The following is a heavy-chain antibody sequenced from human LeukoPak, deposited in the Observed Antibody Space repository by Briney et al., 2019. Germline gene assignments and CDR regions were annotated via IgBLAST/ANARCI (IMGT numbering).Heavy chain of an antibody. CDR3: AKIRLTEEDY. Sequence: GGSLRLSCAASGFTFSSYSMNWVRQAPGKGLEWVSSISSSSSYIYYADSVKGRFTISRDNAKNSPYLQMNSLRAEDTAVYYCAKIRLTEEDYWGQGTLVTVSS. D-gene: IGHD2-21*02. CDR2: ISSSSSYI. J-gene: IGHJ4*02. CDR1: GFTFSSYS. V-gene: IGHV3-21*01.